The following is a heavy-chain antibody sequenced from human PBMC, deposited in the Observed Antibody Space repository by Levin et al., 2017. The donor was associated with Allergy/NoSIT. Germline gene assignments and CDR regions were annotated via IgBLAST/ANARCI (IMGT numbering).Heavy chain of an antibody. CDR3: AKDIYISSGTTGPLNYYYYGMDV. CDR2: ISWDSANI. V-gene: IGHV3-9*01. Sequence: SCAGSGLTFNDYAMHWVRQAPGKGLEWVSGISWDSANIGYADSVKGRFTISRDNAKNSLYLQLNSLRPEDTALYSCAKDIYISSGTTGPLNYYYYGMDVWGQGTTVTVS. D-gene: IGHD6-25*01. CDR1: GLTFNDYA. J-gene: IGHJ6*02.